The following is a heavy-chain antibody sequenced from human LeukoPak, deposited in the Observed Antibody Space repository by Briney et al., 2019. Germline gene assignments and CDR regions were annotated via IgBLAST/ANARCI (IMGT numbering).Heavy chain of an antibody. CDR2: IYSSGST. CDR1: GFTVSTNY. V-gene: IGHV3-53*01. J-gene: IGHJ4*02. D-gene: IGHD2-21*02. Sequence: GGSLRLSCAASGFTVSTNYMSWVRQAPGKGLEWVSIIYSSGSTYYADSVKGRFTISRDNSKNTLYLQMNSLRAENTAVYYCARVVAAMGGIDYWGQGTLVTVSS. CDR3: ARVVAAMGGIDY.